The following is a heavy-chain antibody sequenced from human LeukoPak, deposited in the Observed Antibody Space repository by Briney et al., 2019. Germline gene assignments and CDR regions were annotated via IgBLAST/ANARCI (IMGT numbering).Heavy chain of an antibody. CDR1: GFTFSSYA. Sequence: GGSLRLSCAASGFTFSSYAMHWVRQAPGKGLEWVAVISYDGSNKYYADSVKGRFTISRDNSKNTLYLQMNSLRAEDTAVYYCARELAAAPDYWGQGTLVTVSS. D-gene: IGHD6-13*01. V-gene: IGHV3-30*04. CDR3: ARELAAAPDY. CDR2: ISYDGSNK. J-gene: IGHJ4*02.